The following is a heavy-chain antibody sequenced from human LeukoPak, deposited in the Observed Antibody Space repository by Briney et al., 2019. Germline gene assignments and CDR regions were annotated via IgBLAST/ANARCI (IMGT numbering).Heavy chain of an antibody. J-gene: IGHJ6*03. CDR1: GGSISNYY. CDR2: IYYSGST. V-gene: IGHV4-59*01. Sequence: PSETLSLTCTVSGGSISNYYWSWIRQPPGKGLEWIGYIYYSGSTNYNPSLKSRVTISVDTSRNQFSLKLSSVTAADTAGYYCARTARPGVNYYYYYMDVWGKGTTVTVSS. CDR3: ARTARPGVNYYYYYMDV. D-gene: IGHD6-6*01.